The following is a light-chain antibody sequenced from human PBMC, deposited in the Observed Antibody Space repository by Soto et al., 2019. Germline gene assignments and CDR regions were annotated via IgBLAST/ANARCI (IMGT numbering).Light chain of an antibody. Sequence: QSALTQPASVSGSPGQSITISCTGASSDVGGYDYVSWYQHQPGKAPKLMIYEVSYRPSGVSNRFSGSKSDTTASLAISGLQAEDEADYYCSSYTSSSTEVFGTGTKLTVL. CDR2: EVS. V-gene: IGLV2-14*01. CDR3: SSYTSSSTEV. CDR1: SSDVGGYDY. J-gene: IGLJ1*01.